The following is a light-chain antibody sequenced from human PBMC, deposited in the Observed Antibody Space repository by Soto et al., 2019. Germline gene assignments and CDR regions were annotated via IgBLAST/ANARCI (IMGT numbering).Light chain of an antibody. CDR1: QDISNY. Sequence: ITQSPSSLSASVGDRVTITCQASQDISNYLNWYQQKPGKAPKLLIYDASNLETGVPSRFSGSGSGTDFTFTISSLQPEDIATYYCQQYDNLPLTFGGGTKVDIK. CDR3: QQYDNLPLT. J-gene: IGKJ4*01. V-gene: IGKV1-33*01. CDR2: DAS.